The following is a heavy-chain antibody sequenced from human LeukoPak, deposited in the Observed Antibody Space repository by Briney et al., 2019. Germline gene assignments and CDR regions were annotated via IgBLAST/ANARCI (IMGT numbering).Heavy chain of an antibody. CDR3: ARHAYGGLNYHGLDV. V-gene: IGHV4-59*08. CDR1: VRSISSYY. Sequence: SDTVSLICTVSVRSISSYYWIWLRQPPGKGLEWIVYIYYSGSTNYYPSLTSRVTISVDTFKNHFSLKLSSVTAADTAVYYCARHAYGGLNYHGLDVWGQGTTVTVSS. CDR2: IYYSGST. J-gene: IGHJ6*02. D-gene: IGHD2-21*01.